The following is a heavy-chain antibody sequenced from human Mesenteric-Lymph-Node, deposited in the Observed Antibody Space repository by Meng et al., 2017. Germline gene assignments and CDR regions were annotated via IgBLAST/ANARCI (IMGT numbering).Heavy chain of an antibody. CDR1: GFTASSNY. J-gene: IGHJ3*02. Sequence: SLKFSCAASGFTASSNYMSWVRQAPGKGLEWVSVIYSGGSTYYADSVKGRFTISRDNSKDTLYLQMNSLGAEDTAVYYCAKDRDYFRVAPNAFDIWGQGTMVTVSS. CDR3: AKDRDYFRVAPNAFDI. D-gene: IGHD2/OR15-2a*01. CDR2: IYSGGST. V-gene: IGHV3-53*01.